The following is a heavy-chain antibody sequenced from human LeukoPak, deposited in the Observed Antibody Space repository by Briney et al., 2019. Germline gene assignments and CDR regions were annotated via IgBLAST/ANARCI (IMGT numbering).Heavy chain of an antibody. D-gene: IGHD6-6*01. J-gene: IGHJ6*03. Sequence: ASVKVSCKASGYTFTGYYMHWVRQAPGQGLEWMGWINPNSGGTNYAQKFQGRVTMTRDTSISTAYMEVSRLRPDDTAVYYCARGPLGSSSSEYYYYMDVWGKGTTVTVAS. CDR3: ARGPLGSSSSEYYYYMDV. CDR1: GYTFTGYY. V-gene: IGHV1-2*02. CDR2: INPNSGGT.